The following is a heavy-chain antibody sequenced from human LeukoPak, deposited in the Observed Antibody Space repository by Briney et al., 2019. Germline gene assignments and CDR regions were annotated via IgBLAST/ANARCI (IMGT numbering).Heavy chain of an antibody. CDR3: ARDGCGGSCFHYYYYYMDV. Sequence: SETLSLTCGVYGGSFSGNYWSWIRQPPGKGLEWIGEINHSGSTNYNPSLKSRVTISVDTSKSQFSLKLSSVTAADTAVYYCARDGCGGSCFHYYYYYMDVWGKGTTVTISS. D-gene: IGHD2-15*01. V-gene: IGHV4-34*01. CDR2: INHSGST. J-gene: IGHJ6*03. CDR1: GGSFSGNY.